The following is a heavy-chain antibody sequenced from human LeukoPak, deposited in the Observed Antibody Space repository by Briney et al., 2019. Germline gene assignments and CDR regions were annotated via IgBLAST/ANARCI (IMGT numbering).Heavy chain of an antibody. D-gene: IGHD3-10*01. J-gene: IGHJ4*02. CDR3: VRDGIRDIPGVITIRYDY. V-gene: IGHV3-7*05. CDR1: AFTFSMYW. CDR2: IIEDGSDK. Sequence: GGTLRLSCSASAFTFSMYWMTWVRQAPGKGLEWVATIIEDGSDKYYVDSVRGRFTISRDNAENSLYLQMNSLTAEDTALYYCVRDGIRDIPGVITIRYDYWGQGTLVTV.